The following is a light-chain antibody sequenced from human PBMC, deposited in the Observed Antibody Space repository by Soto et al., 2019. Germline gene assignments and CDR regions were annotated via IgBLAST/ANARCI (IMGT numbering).Light chain of an antibody. V-gene: IGKV3-15*01. CDR3: HQYNNWPRT. J-gene: IGKJ1*01. CDR1: KSVSIN. Sequence: EIGFTKSPGTLXVTAVARGARXCXASKSVSINFEGYQQPPGQAQRILIYGASTRDTGIPARFSGSGSGTELTLTISSLQSEDFAFYYCHQYNNWPRTFGQGTKVDIK. CDR2: GAS.